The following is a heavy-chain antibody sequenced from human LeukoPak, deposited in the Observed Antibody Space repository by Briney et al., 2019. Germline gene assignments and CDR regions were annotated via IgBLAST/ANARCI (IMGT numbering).Heavy chain of an antibody. J-gene: IGHJ4*02. CDR1: GFTFGSYA. CDR2: ISGSGSST. V-gene: IGHV3-23*01. Sequence: GGSLRLSCAASGFTFGSYAMSWVRQAPGEGLEWVSTISGSGSSTYYADSVEGRFTISRDNSKNTLYLQMNSLRAEDTAVYYCAKDPTRFASYLDNWGQGTLVTASS. CDR3: AKDPTRFASYLDN. D-gene: IGHD1-1*01.